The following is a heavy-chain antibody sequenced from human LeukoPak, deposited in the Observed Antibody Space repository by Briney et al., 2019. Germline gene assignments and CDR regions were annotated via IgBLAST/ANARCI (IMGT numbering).Heavy chain of an antibody. D-gene: IGHD3-9*01. CDR1: GYTFTSYG. J-gene: IGHJ6*02. CDR2: ISAYNGNT. CDR3: ARGNDILTGYLPHYYYGMDV. V-gene: IGHV1-18*01. Sequence: ASVKVSCKASGYTFTSYGISWVRQAPGQGLEWMGWISAYNGNTNYAQKLQGRVTMTTDTSTSTAYMELRSLRSDDTALYYCARGNDILTGYLPHYYYGMDVWGQGTTVTVSS.